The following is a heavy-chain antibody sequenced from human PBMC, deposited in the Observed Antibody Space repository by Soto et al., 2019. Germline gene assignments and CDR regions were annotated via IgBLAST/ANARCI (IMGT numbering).Heavy chain of an antibody. Sequence: ASVKVSCKASGYTFTGYYMHWVRQAPGQGLEWMGWINPNSGGTNYAQKFQGRVTMTRDTSISTAYTELSRLRSDDTAVYYCARGCLELDVYYYYYGMDVCGQGTTVTVSS. D-gene: IGHD1-7*01. V-gene: IGHV1-2*02. CDR2: INPNSGGT. CDR1: GYTFTGYY. CDR3: ARGCLELDVYYYYYGMDV. J-gene: IGHJ6*02.